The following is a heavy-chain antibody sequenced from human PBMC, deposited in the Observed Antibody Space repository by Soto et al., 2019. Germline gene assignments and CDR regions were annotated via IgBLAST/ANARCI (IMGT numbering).Heavy chain of an antibody. CDR3: ARGGSSGWTYYYGMDV. Sequence: ASVKVSCKASGYTFSGYYMHGVRRARGQGLEWMGWINPKTGDAKYAQKFQDRVTMTRDTSINTDYMNLSGLKSDDTAVYYCARGGSSGWTYYYGMDVWGQGITVTVSS. V-gene: IGHV1-2*02. D-gene: IGHD6-19*01. J-gene: IGHJ6*02. CDR1: GYTFSGYY. CDR2: INPKTGDA.